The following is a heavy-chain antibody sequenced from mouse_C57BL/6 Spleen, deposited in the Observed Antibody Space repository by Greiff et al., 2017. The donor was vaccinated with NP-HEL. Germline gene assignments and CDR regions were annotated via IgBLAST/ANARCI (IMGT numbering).Heavy chain of an antibody. V-gene: IGHV1-69*01. Sequence: QVQLQQPGAELVMPGASVKLSCKASGYTFTSYWMHWVKQRPGQGLEWIGEIDPSDSYTNYNQKFKGKSTFTVAKSSSTAYMQLSSLTSEDSAVYYCARRDGNYVGGYYFDYWGQGTTLTVSS. CDR3: ARRDGNYVGGYYFDY. J-gene: IGHJ2*01. CDR2: IDPSDSYT. D-gene: IGHD2-1*01. CDR1: GYTFTSYW.